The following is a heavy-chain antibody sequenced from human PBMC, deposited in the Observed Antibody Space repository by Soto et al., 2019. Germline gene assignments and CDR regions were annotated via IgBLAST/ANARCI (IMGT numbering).Heavy chain of an antibody. CDR2: IYYSGYT. V-gene: IGHV4-30-4*01. Sequence: QVQLQESGPGPVKPSQTLSLTCTVSGDSFSSADYKWSWIRQPPGKGLEWIGYIYYSGYTYNNPSLKSRLTMSVDTSKNQFSLKLSSVTAADTAVYYCARSGDYVAFDYWGQGTMVTVS. CDR1: GDSFSSADYK. J-gene: IGHJ4*02. CDR3: ARSGDYVAFDY. D-gene: IGHD4-17*01.